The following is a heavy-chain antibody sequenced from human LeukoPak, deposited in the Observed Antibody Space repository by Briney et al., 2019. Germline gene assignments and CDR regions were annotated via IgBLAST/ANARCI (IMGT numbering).Heavy chain of an antibody. CDR3: ARTGYYDFWSGLDYFDY. Sequence: SETLSLTCAVYGGSFSGYYWSWIRQPPGKGLEWIGEINHSGSTNYNPSLKSRVTISVDTSKNQFSLKLSSVTAADTAVYYCARTGYYDFWSGLDYFDYWGQGTLVTVSS. D-gene: IGHD3-3*01. CDR1: GGSFSGYY. J-gene: IGHJ4*02. CDR2: INHSGST. V-gene: IGHV4-34*01.